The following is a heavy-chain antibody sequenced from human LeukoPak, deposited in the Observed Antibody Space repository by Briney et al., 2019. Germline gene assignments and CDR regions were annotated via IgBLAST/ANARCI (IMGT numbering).Heavy chain of an antibody. D-gene: IGHD2-15*01. Sequence: SQTLSLTCAVSGGSTSSGGYSWSWIRQPPGKGLEWIGYIYHSGSTYYNPSLKSRVTISVDRSKNQFSLKLSSVTAADTAVYYCARGGPWSPFDYWGQGTLVTVSS. J-gene: IGHJ4*02. CDR2: IYHSGST. CDR3: ARGGPWSPFDY. CDR1: GGSTSSGGYS. V-gene: IGHV4-30-2*01.